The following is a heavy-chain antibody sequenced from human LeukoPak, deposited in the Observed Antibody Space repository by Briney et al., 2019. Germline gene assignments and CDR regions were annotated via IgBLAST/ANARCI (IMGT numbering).Heavy chain of an antibody. V-gene: IGHV3-21*01. D-gene: IGHD3-22*01. CDR3: ARDLYYYDSSGAGY. CDR2: ISHTGTYI. J-gene: IGHJ4*02. CDR1: AFSLNAYN. Sequence: GGSLRLSCAASAFSLNAYNMNWVRQAPGKGLEWVSSISHTGTYIYYADSVKGRFTISRDNSKNTLYLQMNSLRAEDTAVYYCARDLYYYDSSGAGYWGQGTLVTVSS.